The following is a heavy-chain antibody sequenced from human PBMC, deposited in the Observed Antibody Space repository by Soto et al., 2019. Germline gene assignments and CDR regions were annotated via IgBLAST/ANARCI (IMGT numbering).Heavy chain of an antibody. V-gene: IGHV3-30-3*01. D-gene: IGHD6-13*01. CDR3: ARDHTSSSWYYYYYYGMDV. Sequence: GSLRLSCAASGFTFSSYAMHWVRQAPGKGLEWVAVISYDGSNKYYADSVKGRFTISRDNSKNTLYLQMNSLRAEDTAVYYCARDHTSSSWYYYYYYGMDVWGQGTTVTVSS. CDR2: ISYDGSNK. CDR1: GFTFSSYA. J-gene: IGHJ6*02.